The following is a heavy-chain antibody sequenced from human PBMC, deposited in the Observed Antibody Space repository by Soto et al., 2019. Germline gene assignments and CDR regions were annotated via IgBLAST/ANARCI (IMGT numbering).Heavy chain of an antibody. D-gene: IGHD6-13*01. CDR1: GYTFVSLG. V-gene: IGHV1-18*01. CDR3: ARAGYITRWVCILATGVHGVEIAH. J-gene: IGHJ4*02. Sequence: ASVKVSCKASGYTFVSLGSPWVRQAPGQGLEWMGWISTYNGNTKYAQKFQDRVTMTTDTSTSTAYKDVRSLRSDDAAVYYCARAGYITRWVCILATGVHGVEIAHWGRGTRVPFPQ. CDR2: ISTYNGNT.